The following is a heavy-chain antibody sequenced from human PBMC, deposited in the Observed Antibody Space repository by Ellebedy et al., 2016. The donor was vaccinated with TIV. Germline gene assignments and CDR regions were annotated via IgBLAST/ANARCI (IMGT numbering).Heavy chain of an antibody. Sequence: AASVKVSCKASGYTFTGYYMHWVRQAPGQGLEWMGWINPNSGGTNYAQKFQGRVTMTRDTSISTAYMELSSLRSEDTAVYYCARVGSGYSGHNWYFDLWGRGTLVTVSS. J-gene: IGHJ2*01. V-gene: IGHV1-2*02. CDR2: INPNSGGT. D-gene: IGHD1-26*01. CDR3: ARVGSGYSGHNWYFDL. CDR1: GYTFTGYY.